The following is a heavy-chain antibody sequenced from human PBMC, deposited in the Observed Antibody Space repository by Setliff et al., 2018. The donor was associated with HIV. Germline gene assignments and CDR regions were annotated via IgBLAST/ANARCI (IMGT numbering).Heavy chain of an antibody. D-gene: IGHD3-22*01. CDR2: LYFRGTT. CDR3: ARGGGYSDRRPFAY. V-gene: IGHV4-31*02. CDR1: GGSISSGSYY. J-gene: IGHJ4*02. Sequence: PSETLSLTCTVSGGSISSGSYYWSWIRQHPGKGLEYIGCLYFRGTTHYNPSLKSRVDISVDASNNQFSLHLSSVTAADTAVYYCARGGGYSDRRPFAYWGQGTLVTVSS.